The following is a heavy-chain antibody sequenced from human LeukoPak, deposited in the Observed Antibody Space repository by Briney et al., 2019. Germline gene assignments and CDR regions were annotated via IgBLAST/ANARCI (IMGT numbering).Heavy chain of an antibody. V-gene: IGHV1-18*01. Sequence: GASVKVSCKASGYTFTSYGISWVRQAPGQGLEWMGWISAYNGNTNYAQKLQGRVTITADESTSTAYMELSSLRSEDTAVYYCARAKSSPVGYDFWSGSNHYYMDVWGKGTTVTVSS. CDR1: GYTFTSYG. D-gene: IGHD3-3*01. CDR2: ISAYNGNT. J-gene: IGHJ6*03. CDR3: ARAKSSPVGYDFWSGSNHYYMDV.